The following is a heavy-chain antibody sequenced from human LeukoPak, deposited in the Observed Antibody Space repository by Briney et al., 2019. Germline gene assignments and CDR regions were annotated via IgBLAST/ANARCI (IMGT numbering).Heavy chain of an antibody. CDR1: GGSISSSY. CDR2: IQYTGST. CDR3: ARGSAWYIY. V-gene: IGHV4-59*01. Sequence: SEPLSLTCTVSGGSISSSYWSWLRQPPGKGLEWIGYIQYTGSTNYNPSLKRRVTISVDTSKNQFSLKLSSVTAADTAVYYCARGSAWYIYWGQGTLVTVSS. J-gene: IGHJ4*02. D-gene: IGHD6-19*01.